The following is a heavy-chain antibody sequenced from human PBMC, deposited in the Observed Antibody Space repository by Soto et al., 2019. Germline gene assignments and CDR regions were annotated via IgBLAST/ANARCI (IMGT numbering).Heavy chain of an antibody. CDR3: ARRISARTYYFDY. CDR2: IFHSGIS. Sequence: AVSGGSITTVGYSWSWIRQPPGKGLEWIGYIFHSGISYSNPSLKGRVTMSVDGSKNRFSLRLSSVTAADTAVYYCARRISARTYYFDYWGQGTLVTVSS. V-gene: IGHV4-30-2*01. D-gene: IGHD6-6*01. CDR1: GGSITTVGYS. J-gene: IGHJ4*02.